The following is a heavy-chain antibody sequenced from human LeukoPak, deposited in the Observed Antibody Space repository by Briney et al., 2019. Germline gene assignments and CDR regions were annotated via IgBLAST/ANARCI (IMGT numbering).Heavy chain of an antibody. CDR2: IRYDGSNK. D-gene: IGHD3-3*01. Sequence: GGSLRLSCAASGFTFSSYGMHWVRQAPGKGLEWVAFIRYDGSNKYYADSVKGRFTISRDNSKNMLYLQMNSLRAEDTAVYYCAKDRADYYDFWSGQGDYFDYWGQGTLVTVSS. CDR1: GFTFSSYG. J-gene: IGHJ4*02. V-gene: IGHV3-30*02. CDR3: AKDRADYYDFWSGQGDYFDY.